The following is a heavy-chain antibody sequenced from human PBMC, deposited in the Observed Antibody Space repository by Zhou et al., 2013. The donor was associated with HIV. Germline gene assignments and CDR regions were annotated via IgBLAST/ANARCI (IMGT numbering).Heavy chain of an antibody. J-gene: IGHJ6*03. D-gene: IGHD2-2*01. CDR2: IIPILGIA. CDR3: ARGPDIVVVPAAMGQYYMDV. Sequence: QVQLVQSGAEVKKPGSSVKVSCKASGGTFSSYAISWVRQAPGQGLEWMGRIIPILGIANYAQKFQGRVTITADKSTSTAYMELSSLRSEDTAVYYCARGPDIVVVPAAMGQYYMDVWGKGTTGHRSP. CDR1: GGTFSSYA. V-gene: IGHV1-69*04.